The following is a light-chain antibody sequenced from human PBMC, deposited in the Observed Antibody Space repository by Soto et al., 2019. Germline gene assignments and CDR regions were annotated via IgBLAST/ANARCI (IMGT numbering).Light chain of an antibody. CDR2: GAS. Sequence: ELVLTQSPGTLSLSPGERATLSCRATESISSSYLAWYQQKPGQAPRLLIFGASSRATGIPDRFSGSGSGTDFTLTINRLEPEDFAVYYCQQYGRSVPITFGQGTRLEIK. CDR3: QQYGRSVPIT. V-gene: IGKV3-20*01. J-gene: IGKJ5*01. CDR1: ESISSSY.